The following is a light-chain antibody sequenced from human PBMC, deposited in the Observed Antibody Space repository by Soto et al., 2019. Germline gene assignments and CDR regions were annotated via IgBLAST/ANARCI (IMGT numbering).Light chain of an antibody. CDR2: GAS. CDR1: QSVSSSY. J-gene: IGKJ2*01. Sequence: EIVLTQSPGTLSLSPGERATLSCRASQSVSSSYLAWYQQKPGQAPRLLIYGASSRATGIPDRFSGSGSGTEFNLTISRLEHEDFAVYYCPQYGSSPPMYTFGQGTKLELK. CDR3: PQYGSSPPMYT. V-gene: IGKV3-20*01.